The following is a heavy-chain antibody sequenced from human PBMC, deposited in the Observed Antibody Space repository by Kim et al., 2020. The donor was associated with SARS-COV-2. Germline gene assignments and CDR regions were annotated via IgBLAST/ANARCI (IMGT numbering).Heavy chain of an antibody. J-gene: IGHJ4*02. Sequence: RFTISRDNAKNSLYLQMNSLRAEDTAVYYCARDPGNDYYGSGSYGGYFDYWGQGTLVTVSS. D-gene: IGHD3-10*01. V-gene: IGHV3-11*01. CDR3: ARDPGNDYYGSGSYGGYFDY.